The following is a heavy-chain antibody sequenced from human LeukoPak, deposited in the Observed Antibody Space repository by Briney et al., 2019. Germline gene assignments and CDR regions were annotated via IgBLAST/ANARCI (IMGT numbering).Heavy chain of an antibody. Sequence: GGSLRLSCAASGFTFSSYGMHWVRQAPGKGLEWVAVISHDGSNKYYADSVKGRFTISRDNSKNTLYLKINSLRAEDTAVYYCAKDQGVAGTSDAFDIWGQGTMVTVSS. J-gene: IGHJ3*02. CDR2: ISHDGSNK. CDR3: AKDQGVAGTSDAFDI. V-gene: IGHV3-30*18. CDR1: GFTFSSYG. D-gene: IGHD6-19*01.